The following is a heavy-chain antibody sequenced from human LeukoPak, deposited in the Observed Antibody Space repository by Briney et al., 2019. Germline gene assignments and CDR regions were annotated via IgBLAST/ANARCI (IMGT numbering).Heavy chain of an antibody. V-gene: IGHV3-7*03. CDR1: GFTFSNYW. J-gene: IGHJ4*02. CDR3: ARDRDGDLDY. D-gene: IGHD4-17*01. Sequence: PGGSLRLSCAASGFTFSNYWMAWVRQAPGRVLEWVANIRQDAGDKNYVDCVKGRLTTSRDNAKNSLFLQMNSLRAEDTALYYCARDRDGDLDYWGQGTLVTVSS. CDR2: IRQDAGDK.